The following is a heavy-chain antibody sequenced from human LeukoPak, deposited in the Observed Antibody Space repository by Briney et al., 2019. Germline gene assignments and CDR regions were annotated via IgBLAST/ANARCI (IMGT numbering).Heavy chain of an antibody. Sequence: GGSLRLSCAASGFTFSSYAMSWVRQAPGKGLEWVSAISGSGGSTYYADSVKGRFTISRDNSKNTLYLQMNSLRAEDTAAYYCAKPSSGYYSYFDYWGQGTLVTVSS. CDR3: AKPSSGYYSYFDY. D-gene: IGHD3-22*01. V-gene: IGHV3-23*01. J-gene: IGHJ4*02. CDR1: GFTFSSYA. CDR2: ISGSGGST.